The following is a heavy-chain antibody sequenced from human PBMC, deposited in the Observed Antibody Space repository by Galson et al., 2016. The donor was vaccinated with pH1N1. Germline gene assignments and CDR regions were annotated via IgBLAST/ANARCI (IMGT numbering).Heavy chain of an antibody. CDR1: GYTFTSNA. CDR3: SRSYCSSTSCYGGSYYYYGMDV. Sequence: SVKVSCKASGYTFTSNAMNWVRQAPGQGLEWMGWINTNTGNPTYAQGFTGRFVFSLDTSVSMAYLKISSLKAEDTAVYYCSRSYCSSTSCYGGSYYYYGMDVWGQGTTVTVSS. D-gene: IGHD2-2*01. J-gene: IGHJ6*02. V-gene: IGHV7-4-1*04. CDR2: INTNTGNP.